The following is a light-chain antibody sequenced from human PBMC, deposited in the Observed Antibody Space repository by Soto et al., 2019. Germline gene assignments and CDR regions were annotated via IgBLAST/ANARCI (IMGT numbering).Light chain of an antibody. V-gene: IGKV3-11*01. J-gene: IGKJ1*01. CDR3: QQRSNWPWT. CDR1: QSVSSF. CDR2: DAS. Sequence: TMLTQPPATLSLSPREGATLSCRASQSVSSFLAWYQQKPGQAPRLLVYDASNRATGTPARFSGSGSGTDFTLTISSLEPEDFAVYYCQQRSNWPWTFGQGPKVDI.